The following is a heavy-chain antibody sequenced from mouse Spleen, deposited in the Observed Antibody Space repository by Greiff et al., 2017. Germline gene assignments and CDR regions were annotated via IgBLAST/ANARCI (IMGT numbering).Heavy chain of an antibody. V-gene: IGHV14-2*01. CDR2: IDPEDGET. D-gene: IGHD4-1*01. CDR3: ASWDPSWYFDV. J-gene: IGHJ1*01. Sequence: EVKLVESGAELVKPGASVKLSCTASGFNIKDYYMHWVKQRTEQGLEWIGRIDPEDGETKYAPKFQGKATITADTSSNTAYLHLSSLTSEDTAVYYCASWDPSWYFDVWGAGTTVTVSS. CDR1: GFNIKDYY.